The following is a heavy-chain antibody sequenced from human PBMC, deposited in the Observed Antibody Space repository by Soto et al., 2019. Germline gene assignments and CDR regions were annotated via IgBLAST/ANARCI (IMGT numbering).Heavy chain of an antibody. CDR3: AKVTGLSMESYFAY. Sequence: QVQLVESGGGVVQPGRSLRLSCAASGFTFSSYAMHWVRQAPGKGLEWVAVISYDGSNKYYADSVKGRFTISRDNSKNTLYLQMNSLRAEDTAVYYCAKVTGLSMESYFAYWGQGTLVTVSS. J-gene: IGHJ4*02. V-gene: IGHV3-30-3*01. D-gene: IGHD5-18*01. CDR1: GFTFSSYA. CDR2: ISYDGSNK.